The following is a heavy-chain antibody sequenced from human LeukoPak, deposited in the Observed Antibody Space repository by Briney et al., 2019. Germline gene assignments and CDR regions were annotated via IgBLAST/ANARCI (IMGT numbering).Heavy chain of an antibody. CDR1: GFTFSSYA. CDR2: ISSNGGST. J-gene: IGHJ3*02. D-gene: IGHD1-26*01. V-gene: IGHV3-64D*06. Sequence: GGSLRLSCSASGFTFSSYAMHWVRQAPGKGLEYVSAISSNGGSTYYADSVKGRFTISRDNSKNTLYLQMSSLRAEDTAVYYCATLYSGSSFDIWGQGTMVTVSS. CDR3: ATLYSGSSFDI.